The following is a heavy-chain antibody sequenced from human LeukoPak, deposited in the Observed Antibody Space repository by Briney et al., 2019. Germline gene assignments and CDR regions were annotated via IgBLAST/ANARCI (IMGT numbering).Heavy chain of an antibody. J-gene: IGHJ4*02. CDR3: AREGPYSSSWYSDY. Sequence: GSLRLSCAASGFTFSSYSMNWVRQAPGKGLEWVSYISSSSSTIYYADSVKGRFTISRDNAKNSLYLQMNSLRAEDTAVYYCAREGPYSSSWYSDYWGQGTPVTVSS. V-gene: IGHV3-48*01. CDR2: ISSSSSTI. CDR1: GFTFSSYS. D-gene: IGHD6-13*01.